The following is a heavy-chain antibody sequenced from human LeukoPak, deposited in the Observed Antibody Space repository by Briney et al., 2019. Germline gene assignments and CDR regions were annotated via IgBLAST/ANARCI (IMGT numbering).Heavy chain of an antibody. Sequence: ASVKVSCKASGYTFTSYGISWVRQAPGQGLEWMGWISAYNGNTNYAQKLQGRVTMTTDTSTSTAYMELRSLRSDDTAVYYRARESYCSSTSCYSDYYYYGMDVWGQGTTVTVSS. CDR3: ARESYCSSTSCYSDYYYYGMDV. D-gene: IGHD2-2*01. V-gene: IGHV1-18*01. CDR2: ISAYNGNT. J-gene: IGHJ6*02. CDR1: GYTFTSYG.